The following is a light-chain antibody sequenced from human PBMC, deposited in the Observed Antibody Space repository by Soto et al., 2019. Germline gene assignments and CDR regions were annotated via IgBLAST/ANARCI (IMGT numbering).Light chain of an antibody. Sequence: EIVLTQSPATLSLSPGERATLSCRASQSVSKSLAWYQQKPGQAPRLLIYTTSNRATGIPARFSGSGSRTDFTLTISSLEPEDLAVYYCQQGNNWPIFTFGPGTKVDIK. V-gene: IGKV3-11*01. CDR3: QQGNNWPIFT. CDR2: TTS. CDR1: QSVSKS. J-gene: IGKJ3*01.